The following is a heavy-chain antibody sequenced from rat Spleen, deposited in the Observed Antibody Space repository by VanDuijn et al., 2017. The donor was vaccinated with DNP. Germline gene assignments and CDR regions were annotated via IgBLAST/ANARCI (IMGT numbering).Heavy chain of an antibody. V-gene: IGHV5-31*01. CDR2: ISSNGEST. CDR1: GFTFSDYW. Sequence: EVTLVESGGGLVQPGRSLKLSCAASGFTFSDYWMGWVRQAPGKGLEWVASISSNGESTQYSDSVKGRFTVSRDNAEDTVYLQMDSLRSEDTATYFCAREGSWDFDCWGQGVMVTVSS. D-gene: IGHD1-2*01. CDR3: AREGSWDFDC. J-gene: IGHJ2*01.